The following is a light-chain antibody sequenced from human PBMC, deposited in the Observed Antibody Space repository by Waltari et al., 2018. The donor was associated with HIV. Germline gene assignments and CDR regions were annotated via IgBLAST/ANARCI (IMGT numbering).Light chain of an antibody. CDR3: CSYAGGNTLV. CDR2: ELT. J-gene: IGLJ2*01. V-gene: IGLV2-23*02. Sequence: QSALTQPASVSGSPGQSITISCTGTSSDVGSYNLVSWYQQHPGKAPKLMIYELTKRPSGVSNHFSASKSGNTASLTISGLQAEDEADYYCCSYAGGNTLVFGGGTKLTVL. CDR1: SSDVGSYNL.